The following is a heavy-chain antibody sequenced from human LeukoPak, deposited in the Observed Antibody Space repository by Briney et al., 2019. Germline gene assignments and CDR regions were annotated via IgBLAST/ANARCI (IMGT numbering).Heavy chain of an antibody. CDR3: ARVGGSSYNY. CDR1: GFTFSNYA. Sequence: GGSLRLSCAASGFTFSNYAMSWVRQAPGKGLEWVSDIYSGGNTYYADSVKGRFTISRDNSKNTLYLQMNSLRAEDTAVYYCARVGGSSYNYWGQGTLVTVSS. D-gene: IGHD1-26*01. V-gene: IGHV3-53*01. CDR2: IYSGGNT. J-gene: IGHJ4*02.